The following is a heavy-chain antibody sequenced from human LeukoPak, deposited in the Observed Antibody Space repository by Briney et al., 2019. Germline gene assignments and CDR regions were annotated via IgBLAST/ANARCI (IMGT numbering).Heavy chain of an antibody. Sequence: PGGSLRLSCAASGFTFSSYGMSWVRQAPGTGLEWVSSISGNGVTTYYADSVKGRFTISRDNSKNTVYVQMNSLRDEDTAVYYCARNFRDSYNNSFDYWGQGTLVTVSS. V-gene: IGHV3-23*01. CDR1: GFTFSSYG. J-gene: IGHJ4*02. CDR3: ARNFRDSYNNSFDY. CDR2: ISGNGVTT. D-gene: IGHD5-24*01.